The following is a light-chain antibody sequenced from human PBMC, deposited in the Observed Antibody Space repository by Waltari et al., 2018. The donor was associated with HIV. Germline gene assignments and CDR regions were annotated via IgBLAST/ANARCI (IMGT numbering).Light chain of an antibody. Sequence: DIVMNQSPDSLAVPMGEPATIHCKSSQSVFYSSNNKNYLAWYQQKPGQPPKLLLYWASTRESGVPDRFSGSGSGTDFTLTISRLQAEDVAVFYCQQYYNTPLTFGGGTKVEI. CDR3: QQYYNTPLT. CDR1: QSVFYSSNNKNY. V-gene: IGKV4-1*01. J-gene: IGKJ4*01. CDR2: WAS.